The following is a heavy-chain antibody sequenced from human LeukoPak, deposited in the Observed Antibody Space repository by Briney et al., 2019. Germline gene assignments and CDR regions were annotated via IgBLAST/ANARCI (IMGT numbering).Heavy chain of an antibody. V-gene: IGHV3-48*03. CDR1: GFTFSSHE. Sequence: GGSLRLSCAASGFTFSSHEMNWVRQAPGKGLEWVSYISSSGSTIYYADSVKGRFTISRDNAKNSLYLQMNSLRAEDTAVYYCARDRYYDSSGYYPSYYMDVWGKGTTVTVSS. CDR2: ISSSGSTI. D-gene: IGHD3-22*01. CDR3: ARDRYYDSSGYYPSYYMDV. J-gene: IGHJ6*03.